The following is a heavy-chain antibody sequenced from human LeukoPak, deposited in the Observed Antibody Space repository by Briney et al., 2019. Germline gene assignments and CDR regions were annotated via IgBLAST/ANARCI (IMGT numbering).Heavy chain of an antibody. J-gene: IGHJ2*01. CDR3: ARVGLGIGWYADL. D-gene: IGHD7-27*01. CDR1: GYDFTSHG. CDR2: ISPYNGDI. Sequence: ASVKVFCKTSGYDFTSHGIFWVRQAPGQGLGWMGWISPYNGDIKYGQRFQGRVTMTTYAPTTTAYMELRSLRFDDTAVYYCARVGLGIGWYADLWGRGTLVTVLS. V-gene: IGHV1-18*01.